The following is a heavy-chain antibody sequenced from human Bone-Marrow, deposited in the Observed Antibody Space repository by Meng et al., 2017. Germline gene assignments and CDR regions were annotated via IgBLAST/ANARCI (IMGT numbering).Heavy chain of an antibody. CDR3: ARVPLWFGEPDRHFDY. V-gene: IGHV1-2*02. CDR1: GYTFTVYY. Sequence: ASVKVSCKASGYTFTVYYMHWVRQAPGQGLEWMGWINPNSGGTNYAQKFQGRVTMTRDTSISPAYTELGRLRSDDTAVYYCARVPLWFGEPDRHFDYWGQGTLVTVSS. CDR2: INPNSGGT. D-gene: IGHD3-10*01. J-gene: IGHJ4*02.